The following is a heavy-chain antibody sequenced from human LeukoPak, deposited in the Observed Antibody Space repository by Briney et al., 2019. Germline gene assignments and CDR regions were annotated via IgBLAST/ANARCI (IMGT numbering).Heavy chain of an antibody. CDR3: ARGGVESYFDY. J-gene: IGHJ4*02. CDR2: IHADNGNT. V-gene: IGHV1-3*01. Sequence: ASVKVSCKASGYTFTSYAMHWVRQAPGQRLEWMGWIHADNGNTKYSQKFQGRVSITRDTSASTAYMELSSLRSEDTAVYYCARGGVESYFDYWGQGTLVTVSS. CDR1: GYTFTSYA.